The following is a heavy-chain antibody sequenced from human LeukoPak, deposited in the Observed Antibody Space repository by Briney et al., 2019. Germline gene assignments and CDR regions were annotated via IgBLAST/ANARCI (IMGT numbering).Heavy chain of an antibody. V-gene: IGHV3-30*02. CDR2: IRYDGSNK. Sequence: GGSLRLSCAASGFTFSSYWMSWVRQAPGKGLEWVVFIRYDGSNKYYADSVKGRFTISRDNSKNTLYLQMNSLRAEDTAVYYCAKDSTYYYGSGSYYNLDYWGQGTLVTVSS. CDR1: GFTFSSYW. J-gene: IGHJ4*02. D-gene: IGHD3-10*01. CDR3: AKDSTYYYGSGSYYNLDY.